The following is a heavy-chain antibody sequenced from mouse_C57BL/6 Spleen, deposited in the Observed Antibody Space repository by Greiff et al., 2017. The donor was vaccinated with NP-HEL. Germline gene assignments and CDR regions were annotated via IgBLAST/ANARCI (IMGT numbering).Heavy chain of an antibody. J-gene: IGHJ2*01. CDR3: ARGAYYGKDY. D-gene: IGHD2-10*01. CDR2: IDPSDSYT. V-gene: IGHV1-69*01. CDR1: GYTFTSYW. Sequence: QVQLKQPGAELVMPGASVKLSCKASGYTFTSYWMHWVKQRPGQGLEWIGEIDPSDSYTNYNQKFKGKSTLTVDKSSSTAYMQLSSLTSEDSAVYYCARGAYYGKDYWGQGTTLTVSS.